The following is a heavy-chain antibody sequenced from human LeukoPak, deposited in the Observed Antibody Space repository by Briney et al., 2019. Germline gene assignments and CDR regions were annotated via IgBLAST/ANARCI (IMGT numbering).Heavy chain of an antibody. V-gene: IGHV4-61*02. D-gene: IGHD3-16*01. J-gene: IGHJ4*02. CDR1: GGSISSDRFY. Sequence: PSETLSLTCTVSGGSISSDRFYWTWVRQPAGKGLEWIGRIKSSNTNYNPSPKSRVSISLDTSTNQLSLKLSSLTAADTAVYYCARVPDWTYVPDYWGQGTLVTVSS. CDR3: ARVPDWTYVPDY. CDR2: IKSSNT.